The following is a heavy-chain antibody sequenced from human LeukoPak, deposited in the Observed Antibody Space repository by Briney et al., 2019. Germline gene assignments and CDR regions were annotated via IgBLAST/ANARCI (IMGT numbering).Heavy chain of an antibody. D-gene: IGHD3-22*01. V-gene: IGHV3-74*01. J-gene: IGHJ4*02. CDR2: INSDGSST. CDR1: GFTFRTYW. CDR3: ATLDSSGYWAQVDY. Sequence: GGSLRLSCAGYGFTFRTYWMHWVRQAPGKGLVWVSRINSDGSSTSYADSVKGRFTISRDNAKNTLYLQMNSLRAEDTAVYYCATLDSSGYWAQVDYWGQGTLVTVSS.